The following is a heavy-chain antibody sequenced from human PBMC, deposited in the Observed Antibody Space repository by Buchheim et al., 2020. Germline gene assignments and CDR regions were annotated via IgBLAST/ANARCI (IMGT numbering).Heavy chain of an antibody. D-gene: IGHD1-26*01. V-gene: IGHV3-15*01. J-gene: IGHJ6*02. Sequence: EVQLVESGGGLVKPGGSLRLSCAASGFTFSNAWMTWVRQAPGKGLQWLARIKRTTDGGATDYAAPVKGRFTISRDDVKNTLYLQMSSLKTEDTAVYYCTTDGGAEKWVLYDVSVWGHGTT. CDR1: GFTFSNAW. CDR3: TTDGGAEKWVLYDVSV. CDR2: IKRTTDGGAT.